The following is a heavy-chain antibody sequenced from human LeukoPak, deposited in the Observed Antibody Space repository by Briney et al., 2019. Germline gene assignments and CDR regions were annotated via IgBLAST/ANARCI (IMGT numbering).Heavy chain of an antibody. CDR3: ARENWRSKSIDFDS. J-gene: IGHJ4*02. V-gene: IGHV4-4*07. CDR2: IYSSGST. D-gene: IGHD6-6*01. CDR1: GGSINSFY. Sequence: SETLSLICTVSGGSINSFYWTWIRQPAGKGLEWIGRIYSSGSTNFNPSLKSRVTMSVDTSKNQFSLRLSSVTAADTAAYFRARENWRSKSIDFDSWGQGTLVTVSS.